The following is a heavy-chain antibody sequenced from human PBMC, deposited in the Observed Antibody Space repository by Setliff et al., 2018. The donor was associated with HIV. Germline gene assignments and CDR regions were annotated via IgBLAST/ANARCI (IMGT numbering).Heavy chain of an antibody. V-gene: IGHV4-39*01. Sequence: PSETLSLTCTVSGGSISSTIYHWVWIRQPPGKGLEWIGNIHSSGITYYKPSLKSRLTRSLDTSKNQFSLKLSSVTAADTAVYYCATHASTVQDAMDVWGQGTTVTVSS. J-gene: IGHJ6*02. CDR1: GGSISSTIYH. D-gene: IGHD4-4*01. CDR2: IHSSGIT. CDR3: ATHASTVQDAMDV.